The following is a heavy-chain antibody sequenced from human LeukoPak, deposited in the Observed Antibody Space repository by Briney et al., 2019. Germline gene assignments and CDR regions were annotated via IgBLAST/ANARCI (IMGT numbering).Heavy chain of an antibody. J-gene: IGHJ4*02. Sequence: PSETLPLTCTVSGGSLSAYYWSWIRQPPGKGLEWIGYISYSGSNKYNPSLKSRVTISVGTSKNQFSLKLSSVTAADTAVYYCARYGMATIQFFDYWGQGTLFTVS. CDR3: ARYGMATIQFFDY. V-gene: IGHV4-59*01. CDR2: ISYSGSN. CDR1: GGSLSAYY. D-gene: IGHD5-24*01.